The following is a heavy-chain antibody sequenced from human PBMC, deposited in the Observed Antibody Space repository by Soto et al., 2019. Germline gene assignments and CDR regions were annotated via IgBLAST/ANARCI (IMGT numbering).Heavy chain of an antibody. J-gene: IGHJ4*02. V-gene: IGHV4-31*03. D-gene: IGHD3-22*01. Sequence: LSLTCSVSGGSVSSDIYYWTWIRQHPGKGPEWIGHIYYSGSTYYNPSLKSRVTISLDMSKNQFSLKLTPVSAADTAVYYCARGYDYDSGGYLFDYWGQGTLVTVSS. CDR3: ARGYDYDSGGYLFDY. CDR2: IYYSGST. CDR1: GGSVSSDIYY.